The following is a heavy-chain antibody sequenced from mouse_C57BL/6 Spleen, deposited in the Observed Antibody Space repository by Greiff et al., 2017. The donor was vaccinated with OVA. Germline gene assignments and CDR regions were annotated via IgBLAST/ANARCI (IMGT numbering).Heavy chain of an antibody. V-gene: IGHV1-59*01. CDR2: IDPSDSYT. Sequence: QVQLQQPGAELVRPGTSVTLSCKASGYTFTSYWMHWVKQRPGPGLEWIGVIDPSDSYTNYNQKFKGKATLTVATSSRTAYMQLSSLTSEDSAVYYCARGVGDAMDYWGQGTSVTVSS. CDR1: GYTFTSYW. J-gene: IGHJ4*01. D-gene: IGHD1-1*01. CDR3: ARGVGDAMDY.